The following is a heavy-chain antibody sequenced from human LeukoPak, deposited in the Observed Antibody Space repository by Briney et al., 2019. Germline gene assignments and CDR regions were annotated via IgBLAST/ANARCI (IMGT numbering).Heavy chain of an antibody. Sequence: GGSQRLSCAASGFTFSSYAMSWVRQAPGKGLEWVSGISDSGGSTYYADSVRGRFTISRDNSKDTLYLQISSLRAEDTAVYYCAKQASGWSGDYFDYWGQGTLVTVSS. CDR2: ISDSGGST. V-gene: IGHV3-23*01. CDR3: AKQASGWSGDYFDY. D-gene: IGHD6-19*01. J-gene: IGHJ4*02. CDR1: GFTFSSYA.